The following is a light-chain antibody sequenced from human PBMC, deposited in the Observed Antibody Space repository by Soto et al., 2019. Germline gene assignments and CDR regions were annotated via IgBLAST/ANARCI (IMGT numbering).Light chain of an antibody. CDR3: QQYDTYWT. CDR2: KAS. J-gene: IGKJ1*01. V-gene: IGKV1-5*03. CDR1: QSISSW. Sequence: DIQITQSPSTLSAFVGQRVNITFRASQSISSWLAWYQQKPGKAPKLLIYKASSLESGVPSRFSGSGSGTEFTVTISSLKPDDFATYYCQQYDTYWTFGKGTKVDIK.